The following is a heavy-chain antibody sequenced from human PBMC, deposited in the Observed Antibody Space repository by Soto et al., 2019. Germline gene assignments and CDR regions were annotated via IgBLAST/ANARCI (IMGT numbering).Heavy chain of an antibody. CDR2: IIPIFGTA. CDR1: GGTFSSYA. V-gene: IGHV1-69*13. Sequence: SVKVSCKASGGTFSSYAISWVRQAPGQGLEWMGGIIPIFGTANYAQKFQGRVTITADESTSTAYMELSSLRSEDTAVYYCARDPGEYSSSPYYYYYGMDVWGQGTTVTVSS. CDR3: ARDPGEYSSSPYYYYYGMDV. D-gene: IGHD6-13*01. J-gene: IGHJ6*02.